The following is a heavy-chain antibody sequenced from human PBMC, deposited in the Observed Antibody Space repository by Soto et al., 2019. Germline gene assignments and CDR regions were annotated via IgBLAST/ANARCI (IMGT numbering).Heavy chain of an antibody. D-gene: IGHD1-26*01. Sequence: QVQLVESGGGVVQPGRSLRLSCAASGFTFSSYAMHWVRQAPGKGLEWVAVISYDGSNKYYADSVKGRFTISRDNSKNTLYRKMNSLRAEDTAVYYCARDTAFYSGSYSDAFDIWGRGTMVTVSS. J-gene: IGHJ3*02. CDR3: ARDTAFYSGSYSDAFDI. V-gene: IGHV3-30-3*01. CDR1: GFTFSSYA. CDR2: ISYDGSNK.